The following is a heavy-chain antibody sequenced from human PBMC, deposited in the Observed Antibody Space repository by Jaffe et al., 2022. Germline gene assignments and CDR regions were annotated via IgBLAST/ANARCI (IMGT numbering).Heavy chain of an antibody. J-gene: IGHJ4*02. CDR1: GFTFDDYT. CDR2: ISWDGGST. CDR3: AKDISSDYRYFDY. Sequence: EVQLVESGGVVVQPGGSLRLSCAASGFTFDDYTMHWVRQAPGKGLEWVSLISWDGGSTYYADSVKGRFTISRDNSKNSLYLQMNSLRTEDTALYYCAKDISSDYRYFDYWGQGTLVTVSS. D-gene: IGHD4-17*01. V-gene: IGHV3-43*01.